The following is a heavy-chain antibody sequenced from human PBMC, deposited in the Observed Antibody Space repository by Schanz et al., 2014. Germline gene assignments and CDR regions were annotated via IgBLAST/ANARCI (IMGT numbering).Heavy chain of an antibody. V-gene: IGHV3-53*01. CDR2: MYINSGST. J-gene: IGHJ3*01. CDR1: GFTVNTNY. D-gene: IGHD5-12*01. Sequence: EVQLVESGGGLIQPGGSLRLSCAVSGFTVNTNYMSWVRQAPGKGLEWISSMYINSGSTQYADSVKGRFIISRDSSKNTLFLQMNSLRAEETAVYFCARDGGRDGYNLAVLVWVRGTLVAVSS. CDR3: ARDGGRDGYNLAVLV.